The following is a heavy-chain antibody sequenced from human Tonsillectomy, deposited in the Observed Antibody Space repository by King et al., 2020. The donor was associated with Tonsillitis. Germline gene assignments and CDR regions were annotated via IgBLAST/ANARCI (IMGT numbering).Heavy chain of an antibody. J-gene: IGHJ4*02. CDR2: ISAYNGNR. V-gene: IGHV1-18*01. Sequence: VQLVQSGAEVKKPGASVKVSCKATGYTLGSYGISWVRQAPGQGLEWMGWISAYNGNRDYAQNLQGRVTMTTDTSTSTAYMELRSLRSDDTAVYYCAREWGSWSGGNCYSYDYFDYWGQGTLVTVSS. CDR3: AREWGSWSGGNCYSYDYFDY. CDR1: GYTLGSYG. D-gene: IGHD2-15*01.